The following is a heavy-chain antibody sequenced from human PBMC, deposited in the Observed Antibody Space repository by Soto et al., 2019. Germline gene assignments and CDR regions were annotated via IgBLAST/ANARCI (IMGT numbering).Heavy chain of an antibody. CDR1: GFTFSSYG. D-gene: IGHD1-7*01. Sequence: EVQLLESGGGLVQPGGSLRLSCAASGFTFSSYGMTWVRQAPGKGLEWVSFSSATGAGTYYADSVKGRFTISRDNSKNTLYLQMTSLRADDTAVYYCAKDRRAGGNYGFYCEFWGPGALVIVSS. J-gene: IGHJ4*02. CDR2: SSATGAGT. CDR3: AKDRRAGGNYGFYCEF. V-gene: IGHV3-23*01.